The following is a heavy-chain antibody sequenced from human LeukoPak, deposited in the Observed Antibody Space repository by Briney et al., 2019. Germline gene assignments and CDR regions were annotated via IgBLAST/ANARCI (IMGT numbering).Heavy chain of an antibody. D-gene: IGHD3-16*01. CDR1: GGSISSYY. J-gene: IGHJ4*02. CDR2: IYYSGST. V-gene: IGHV4-59*01. CDR3: ARVFAGGNDY. Sequence: SETLSLTCTVSGGSISSYYWSWIRRPPGKGLEWIGYIYYSGSTNYNPSLKSRVTISVDTSKNQFSLKLSSVTAADTAVYYCARVFAGGNDYWGQGTLVTVSS.